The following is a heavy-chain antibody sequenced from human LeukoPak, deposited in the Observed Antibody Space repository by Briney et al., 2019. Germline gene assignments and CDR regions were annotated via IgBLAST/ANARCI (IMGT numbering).Heavy chain of an antibody. CDR2: TYYSGST. CDR1: GGSISSGDYY. CDR3: ARVDGPHVSPDY. V-gene: IGHV4-30-4*01. J-gene: IGHJ4*02. Sequence: SETLSLTCTVSGGSISSGDYYWSWIRQPPGKGLEWIGYTYYSGSTYYNPSLKSRVTISVDTSKNQFSLKLSSVTAADTAVYYCARVDGPHVSPDYWGQGTLVTVSS.